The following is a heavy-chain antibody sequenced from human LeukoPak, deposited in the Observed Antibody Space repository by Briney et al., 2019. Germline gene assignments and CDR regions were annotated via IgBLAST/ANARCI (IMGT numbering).Heavy chain of an antibody. D-gene: IGHD5-24*01. CDR2: ISGSGGTT. CDR3: AKRGDDYNPFDY. J-gene: IGHJ4*02. Sequence: GGSLRLSCAASGLTFSSYAMSWVRQAPGKGLEWVSAISGSGGTTYYADSVKGRFTISRDNSKNTLFLQMDSLRAEDTALYYCAKRGDDYNPFDYWGQGTLVTVSS. CDR1: GLTFSSYA. V-gene: IGHV3-23*01.